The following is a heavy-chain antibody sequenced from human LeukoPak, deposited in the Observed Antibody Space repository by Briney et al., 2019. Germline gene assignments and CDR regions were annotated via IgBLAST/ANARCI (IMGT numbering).Heavy chain of an antibody. CDR2: ISRDGNII. CDR3: ARYVLLMDY. Sequence: GGSLRLSCAASGFSFSDHHMSWVRQVPGQGLEWLAYISRDGNIIVYADSVKGRFTISRDNAKQSVYLEMKSLRPEDTAVYYCARYVLLMDYWGQGTLVTVSS. V-gene: IGHV3-11*01. D-gene: IGHD3-16*01. J-gene: IGHJ4*02. CDR1: GFSFSDHH.